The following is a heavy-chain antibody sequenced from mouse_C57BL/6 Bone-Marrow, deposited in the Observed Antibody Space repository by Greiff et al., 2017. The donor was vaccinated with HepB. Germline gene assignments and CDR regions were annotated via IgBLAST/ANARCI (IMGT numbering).Heavy chain of an antibody. V-gene: IGHV7-1*01. CDR3: ARDATIPSYWYFDV. CDR1: GFTFSDFY. Sequence: EVQRVESGGGLVQSGRSLRLSCATSGFTFSDFYMEWVRQAPGKGLEWIAASRNKANDYTTEYSASVKGRFIVSRDTSQSILYLQMNALRAEDTAIYYCARDATIPSYWYFDVWGTGTTVTVSS. CDR2: SRNKANDYTT. J-gene: IGHJ1*03. D-gene: IGHD1-1*02.